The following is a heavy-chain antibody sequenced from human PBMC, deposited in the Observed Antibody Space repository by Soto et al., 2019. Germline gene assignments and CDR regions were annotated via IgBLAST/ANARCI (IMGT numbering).Heavy chain of an antibody. V-gene: IGHV3-30*04. D-gene: IGHD1-26*01. CDR1: GFTFSSYA. Sequence: GGSLRLSCAASGFTFSSYAMHWVRQAPGKGLEWVAVISYDGSNKYYADSVKGRFTISRDNSKNTLYLQMNSLRAEDTAVYYCAREWVPSGSYGDAFDIWGQGTMVTVSS. CDR2: ISYDGSNK. CDR3: AREWVPSGSYGDAFDI. J-gene: IGHJ3*02.